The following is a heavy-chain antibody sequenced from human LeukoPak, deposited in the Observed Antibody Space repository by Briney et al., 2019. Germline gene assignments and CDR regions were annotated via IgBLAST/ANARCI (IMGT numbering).Heavy chain of an antibody. J-gene: IGHJ4*02. CDR2: IRYDGSNK. Sequence: GGSLRLSCAASGFIFNSYGMHWVRQAPGKGLEWVAFIRYDGSNKYYADSVKGRFTISRDNSKNTLYLQMNSLRVEDTAVYYCAKDGNGVRYFDWLYYWGQGTLVTVSS. CDR3: AKDGNGVRYFDWLYY. V-gene: IGHV3-30*02. D-gene: IGHD3-9*01. CDR1: GFIFNSYG.